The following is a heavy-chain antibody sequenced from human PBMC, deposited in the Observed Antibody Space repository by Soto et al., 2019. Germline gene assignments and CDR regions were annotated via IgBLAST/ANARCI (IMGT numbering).Heavy chain of an antibody. Sequence: EVELVESGGDLVQPGGSLRLSCAASAFTFSSYSMNWVRQAPGKGLEWVAYISSRSNTIYYADSVKGRFTISRDNAKSSLYLHMSSLRAEDTAVYYCARGAVVAAGYYFDYWGQGTLVTVSS. V-gene: IGHV3-48*01. CDR2: ISSRSNTI. J-gene: IGHJ4*02. D-gene: IGHD2-2*01. CDR1: AFTFSSYS. CDR3: ARGAVVAAGYYFDY.